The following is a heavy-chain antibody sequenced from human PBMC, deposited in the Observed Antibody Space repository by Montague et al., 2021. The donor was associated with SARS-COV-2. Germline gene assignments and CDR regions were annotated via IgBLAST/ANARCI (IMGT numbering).Heavy chain of an antibody. CDR3: ARDLAGYYGSGSYGGMDV. CDR2: IYYSGST. V-gene: IGHV4-39*07. J-gene: IGHJ6*02. Sequence: IYYSGSTYYNPSLKSRVTISVDTSKNQFSLKLSSVTAADTAVYYCARDLAGYYGSGSYGGMDVWGQGPTVTVSS. D-gene: IGHD3-10*01.